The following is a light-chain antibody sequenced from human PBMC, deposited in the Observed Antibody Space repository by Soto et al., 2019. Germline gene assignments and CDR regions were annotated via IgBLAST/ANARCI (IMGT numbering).Light chain of an antibody. CDR2: DVS. V-gene: IGLV2-14*01. Sequence: QSVLTQPASVSGSPGQSITISCTGTSSDVGAYNYVSWYQQYPGKAPKLMIYDVSNRPSGVSNRFSGSKSGNTASLTISGLQAEDEADYYCGSYTSSSTYVFGSGTKVTVL. J-gene: IGLJ1*01. CDR3: GSYTSSSTYV. CDR1: SSDVGAYNY.